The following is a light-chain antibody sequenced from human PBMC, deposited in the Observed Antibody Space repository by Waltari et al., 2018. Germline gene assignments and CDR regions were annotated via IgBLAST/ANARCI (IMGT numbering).Light chain of an antibody. V-gene: IGKV3-20*01. CDR3: QLYGSSSRYI. J-gene: IGKJ2*01. CDR1: QGVSSSY. CDR2: GAS. Sequence: EIVLTQSPGTLSLSPGERATLSCRASQGVSSSYLAWYQQKPGQAPRLLIYGASSRATGIPDRFSGSGSGTDFSLTSRRLEPEDFAVYYCQLYGSSSRYIFGQGTKLEI.